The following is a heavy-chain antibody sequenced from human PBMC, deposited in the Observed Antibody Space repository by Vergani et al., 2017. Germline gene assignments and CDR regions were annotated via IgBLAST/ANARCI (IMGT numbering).Heavy chain of an antibody. Sequence: QVTLRESGPALVKPTQTLTLTCTFSGFSLSTSGMCVSWIRQPPGKALEWLARIDWDDDKYYSTSLKTRLTISKDTSKNQVVLTMTNMDPVDTATYYCARSIVGAAYYYYGMDVWGQGTTVTVSS. D-gene: IGHD1-26*01. CDR2: IDWDDDK. V-gene: IGHV2-70*15. CDR1: GFSLSTSGMC. CDR3: ARSIVGAAYYYYGMDV. J-gene: IGHJ6*02.